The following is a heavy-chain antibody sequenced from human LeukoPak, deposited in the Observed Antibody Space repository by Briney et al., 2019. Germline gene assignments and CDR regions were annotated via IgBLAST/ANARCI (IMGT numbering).Heavy chain of an antibody. Sequence: GGSLRLSCAASGFTFSNYWMNWVRQVPGKGLMWVSRMSGDGSNTNYADSVKGRFTISRDNAKNTLYLQMNSLRVEDTALYYCARSFSNTVRGVGDSWGQGTLVTVSS. V-gene: IGHV3-74*01. CDR3: ARSFSNTVRGVGDS. J-gene: IGHJ4*02. CDR2: MSGDGSNT. D-gene: IGHD3-10*01. CDR1: GFTFSNYW.